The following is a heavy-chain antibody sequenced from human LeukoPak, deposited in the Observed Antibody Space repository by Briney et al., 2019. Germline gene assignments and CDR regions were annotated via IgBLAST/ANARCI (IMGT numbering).Heavy chain of an antibody. Sequence: GGSLRLSCAASGFTFSSYWMAWVRQAPGKGLEWVASIKEDGSEKYYLDSVKGRFTISRDNTKNSLYLQMDSLGAEDTAVYYCARDETRGGDCNYWGQGTLVTVSS. CDR1: GFTFSSYW. J-gene: IGHJ4*02. CDR2: IKEDGSEK. CDR3: ARDETRGGDCNY. D-gene: IGHD2-21*01. V-gene: IGHV3-7*01.